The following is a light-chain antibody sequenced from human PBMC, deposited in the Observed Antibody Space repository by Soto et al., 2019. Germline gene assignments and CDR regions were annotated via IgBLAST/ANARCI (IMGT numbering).Light chain of an antibody. CDR1: SGHSSYA. J-gene: IGLJ3*02. CDR3: QTWGTGIQWV. V-gene: IGLV4-69*01. CDR2: LNSDGSH. Sequence: QSVLTQSPSASASLGASVKLTCTLSSGHSSYAIAWHQQQPEKGPRYLMKLNSDGSHSKGDGIPDRFSGSSSGAERYLTISSIQSEDEADYYCQTWGTGIQWVFGGGTKVTVL.